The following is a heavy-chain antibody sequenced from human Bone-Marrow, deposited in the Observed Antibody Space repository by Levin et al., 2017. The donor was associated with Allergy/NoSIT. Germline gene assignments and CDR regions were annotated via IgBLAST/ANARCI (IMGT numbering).Heavy chain of an antibody. CDR3: ARGIIGDVRVAHKEAFDI. V-gene: IGHV3-21*01. J-gene: IGHJ3*02. D-gene: IGHD2-8*02. Sequence: GGSLRLSCTVSGFTFSIYSINWVRQAPGKWLEWVSSISSSGSDMYYVDSVRGRFTISRDNAKNSLTLQMNSLRAEDTAVYYCARGIIGDVRVAHKEAFDIWGQGTMVSVSS. CDR1: GFTFSIYS. CDR2: ISSSGSDM.